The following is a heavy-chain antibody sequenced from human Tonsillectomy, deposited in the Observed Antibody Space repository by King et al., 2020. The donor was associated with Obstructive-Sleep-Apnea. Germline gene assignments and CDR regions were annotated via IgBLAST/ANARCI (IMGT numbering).Heavy chain of an antibody. J-gene: IGHJ4*02. CDR1: GGTVSSYG. V-gene: IGHV1-69*12. D-gene: IGHD2-2*03. Sequence: QLVQSGAGVKKPGSSVKVSCKASGGTVSSYGISWVRQAPGQGLEWMGGIIPNFGTPNHAQKFQGRVTIIADEVTSTAYVELSSLRAEDTAGDYYARVDKDAKLDYWAQGIRVTVPS. CDR3: ARVDKDAKLDY. CDR2: IIPNFGTP.